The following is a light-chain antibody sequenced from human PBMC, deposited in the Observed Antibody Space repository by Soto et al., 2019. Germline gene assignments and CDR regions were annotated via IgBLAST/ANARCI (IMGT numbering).Light chain of an antibody. CDR3: QARGNWPIYT. CDR2: GAS. V-gene: IGKV3-11*01. CDR1: QSLSGY. Sequence: EIVLTQSPATLSLSLGERATLSCRASQSLSGYLAWYQQKPGQPPRLLIYGASHRATGIPARFTGTGSGKDFTLTISRLEHEDFAVYYCQARGNWPIYTFGGGTKLDLK. J-gene: IGKJ4*01.